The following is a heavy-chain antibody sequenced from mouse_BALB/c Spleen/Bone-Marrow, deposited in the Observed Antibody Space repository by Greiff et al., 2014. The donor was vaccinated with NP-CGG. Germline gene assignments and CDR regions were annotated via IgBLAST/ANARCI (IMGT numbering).Heavy chain of an antibody. CDR1: GFNIKDTY. D-gene: IGHD2-14*01. J-gene: IGHJ3*01. CDR3: AAYYRYLAWCAY. V-gene: IGHV14-3*02. CDR2: IDPANGNT. Sequence: VPLQQSGAELVKPGASVKLSCTASGFNIKDTYMHWVKQRPEQGLEWIGRIDPANGNTKYDPKFQGKATITADTSSNTAYLQLSSLTSEDTAVYYCAAYYRYLAWCAYWGQGTLVTVSA.